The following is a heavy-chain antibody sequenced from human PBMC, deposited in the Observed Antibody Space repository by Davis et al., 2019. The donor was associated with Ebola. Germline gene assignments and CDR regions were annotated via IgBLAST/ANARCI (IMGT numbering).Heavy chain of an antibody. CDR1: GYTFISYG. CDR2: ISAYNGNT. CDR3: ARGSRIYSSSWYRNGMDV. V-gene: IGHV1-18*01. J-gene: IGHJ6*02. Sequence: ASVKVSCKASGYTFISYGISWVRQAPGQGLEWMGWISAYNGNTNYAQKFQGWVTMTRDTSISTAYMELSRLRSDDTAVYYCARGSRIYSSSWYRNGMDVWGQGTTVTVSS. D-gene: IGHD6-13*01.